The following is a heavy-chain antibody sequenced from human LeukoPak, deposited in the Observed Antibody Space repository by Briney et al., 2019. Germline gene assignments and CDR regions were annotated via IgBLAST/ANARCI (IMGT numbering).Heavy chain of an antibody. J-gene: IGHJ4*02. V-gene: IGHV1-24*01. CDR3: TRSKIYYGSGSYFDY. D-gene: IGHD3-10*01. CDR1: GYTLTELS. CDR2: FDPEDGET. Sequence: ASVKVSCKVSGYTLTELSMHWVRQAPGEGLEWMGGFDPEDGETIYAQKFQGRVTMTTDTSTSTAYMELRSLRSDDTAVYYCTRSKIYYGSGSYFDYWGQGTLVTVSS.